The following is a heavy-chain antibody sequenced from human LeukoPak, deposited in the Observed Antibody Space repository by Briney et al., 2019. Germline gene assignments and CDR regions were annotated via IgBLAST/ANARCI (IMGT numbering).Heavy chain of an antibody. V-gene: IGHV4-30-4*01. CDR3: ARGIGYCSGGSCYHRYFHY. D-gene: IGHD2-15*01. CDR2: IYYSGST. J-gene: IGHJ4*02. Sequence: SQTLSPTCTVSGGSISRGDYYWNWIRQPPGKGLEWIGYIYYSGSTYFNPSLKSRVTISVDTSKNQFSLKLSSVTAADTAVYYCARGIGYCSGGSCYHRYFHYWGQGTLVTVSS. CDR1: GGSISRGDYY.